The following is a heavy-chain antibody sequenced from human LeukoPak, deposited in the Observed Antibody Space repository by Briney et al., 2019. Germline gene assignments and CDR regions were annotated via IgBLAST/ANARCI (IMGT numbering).Heavy chain of an antibody. CDR1: EGTFSSYA. D-gene: IGHD1-26*01. CDR3: ARGPTQELHFDY. CDR2: IIPIFGTA. V-gene: IGHV1-69*13. Sequence: SVKVSCKASEGTFSSYAISWVRQAPGQGLEWMGGIIPIFGTANYAQKFQGRVTITADESTSTAYMELSSLRSEDTAVYYCARGPTQELHFDYWGQGTLVTVSS. J-gene: IGHJ4*02.